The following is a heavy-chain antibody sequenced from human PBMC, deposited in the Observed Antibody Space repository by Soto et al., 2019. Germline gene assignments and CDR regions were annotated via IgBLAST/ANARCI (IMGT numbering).Heavy chain of an antibody. CDR2: IYYSGST. Sequence: PETLSLTCTFSGGSISISSYGWGWIRQPPGKGLEWIGSIYYSGSTYYNPSLKSRVPISVDTSKNQLSLKLSSVTAADTAVYYCARHHYSVTHFDYWGQGTMVTVSS. J-gene: IGHJ4*02. D-gene: IGHD4-4*01. CDR3: ARHHYSVTHFDY. CDR1: GGSISISSYG. V-gene: IGHV4-39*01.